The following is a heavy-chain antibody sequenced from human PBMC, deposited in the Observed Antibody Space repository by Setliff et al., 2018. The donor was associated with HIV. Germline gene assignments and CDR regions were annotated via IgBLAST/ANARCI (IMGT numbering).Heavy chain of an antibody. CDR1: GASISLIAYY. CDR2: VYYTGST. CDR3: ARQGNAIYGEVDS. D-gene: IGHD3-10*01. J-gene: IGHJ5*01. V-gene: IGHV4-39*01. Sequence: SETLSLTCTVSGASISLIAYYWGWVRQPPGKGLEWIGSVYYTGSTFNNPSLKSLKGRVTISVDTSKNQFSLKLISVTAADTAIYFCARQGNAIYGEVDSWGQGTRVTVSS.